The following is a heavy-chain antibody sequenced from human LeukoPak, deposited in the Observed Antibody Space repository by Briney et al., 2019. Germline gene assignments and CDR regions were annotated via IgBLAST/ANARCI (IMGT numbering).Heavy chain of an antibody. CDR2: ISYSGST. Sequence: SETLSLTCTVSGDSISSYYWSWIRQPPGKGLEWIGYISYSGSTNYNPSLESRVTISGDTSKNQFSLKLSSVTAADTAFYYCARRSRGTTARLFDYWGQGTLVTVSS. J-gene: IGHJ4*02. CDR1: GDSISSYY. CDR3: ARRSRGTTARLFDY. V-gene: IGHV4-59*08. D-gene: IGHD1-1*01.